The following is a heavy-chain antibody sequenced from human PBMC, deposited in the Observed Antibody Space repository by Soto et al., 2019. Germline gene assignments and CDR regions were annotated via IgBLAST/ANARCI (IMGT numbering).Heavy chain of an antibody. J-gene: IGHJ4*02. CDR3: AREALQKPPSPSYSSSSRGYFDY. Sequence: KPSETLSLTCTVSGGSISSYYWSWIRQPAGKGLEWIGRIYTSGSTNYNPSLKSRVTMSVDTSKNQFSLKLSSVTAADTAVYYCAREALQKPPSPSYSSSSRGYFDYWGQGTLVTVSS. CDR1: GGSISSYY. V-gene: IGHV4-4*07. D-gene: IGHD6-6*01. CDR2: IYTSGST.